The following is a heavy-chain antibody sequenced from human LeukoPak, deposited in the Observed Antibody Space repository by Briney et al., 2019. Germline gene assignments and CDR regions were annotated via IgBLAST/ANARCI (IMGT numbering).Heavy chain of an antibody. J-gene: IGHJ3*02. CDR1: GFTFDDYG. D-gene: IGHD2-2*02. CDR3: ARGGYCSSTSCYTGASYAFDI. V-gene: IGHV3-33*08. Sequence: GGSLRLSCAASGFTFDDYGMSWVRQAPGKGLEWVAVIWYDGSNKYYADSVKGRFTISRDNSKNTLYLQMNSLRAEDTAVYYCARGGYCSSTSCYTGASYAFDIWGQGTMVTVSS. CDR2: IWYDGSNK.